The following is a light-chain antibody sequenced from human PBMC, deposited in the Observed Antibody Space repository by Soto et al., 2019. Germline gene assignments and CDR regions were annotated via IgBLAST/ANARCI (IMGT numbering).Light chain of an antibody. J-gene: IGKJ4*01. Sequence: DIQLTQSPSLLSASVGYRVTITWRASQDISSHLAWYQQKPGKAPKLLIYAASTLQSGVPSGFGGSGSGTEFTLTITSLQPEDFATYYCQQVKTYPLTFGGGTKVEIK. V-gene: IGKV1-9*01. CDR2: AAS. CDR1: QDISSH. CDR3: QQVKTYPLT.